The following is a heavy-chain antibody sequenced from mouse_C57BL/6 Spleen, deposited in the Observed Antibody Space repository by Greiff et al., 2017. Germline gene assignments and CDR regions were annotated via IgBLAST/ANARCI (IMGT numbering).Heavy chain of an antibody. CDR1: GYTFTSYW. D-gene: IGHD1-1*01. V-gene: IGHV1-52*01. CDR2: IDPSDSET. CDR3: ARWGTTPYFDY. J-gene: IGHJ2*01. Sequence: QVQLQQPGAELVRPGSSVKLSCKASGYTFTSYWMHWVKQRPIQGLEWIGNIDPSDSETHYNQKFKDKATLTVDKSSSTAYMHLSSLTSEDSAVYYCARWGTTPYFDYWGQGTTLTVSS.